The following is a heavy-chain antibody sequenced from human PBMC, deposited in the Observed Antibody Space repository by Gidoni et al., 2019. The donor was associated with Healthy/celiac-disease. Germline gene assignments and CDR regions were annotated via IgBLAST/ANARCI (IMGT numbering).Heavy chain of an antibody. CDR2: ISYDGSNK. CDR1: GFTFSSYG. V-gene: IGHV3-30*18. J-gene: IGHJ4*02. CDR3: AKEYSSSEIPFDY. Sequence: VQLVESGGGVVQPGRAVRLSCAASGFTFSSYGMHWVRQAPGKGLEWVAVISYDGSNKYYADSVKGRFTISRDNSKNTLYLQMNSLRAEDTAVYYCAKEYSSSEIPFDYWGQGTLVTVSS. D-gene: IGHD6-6*01.